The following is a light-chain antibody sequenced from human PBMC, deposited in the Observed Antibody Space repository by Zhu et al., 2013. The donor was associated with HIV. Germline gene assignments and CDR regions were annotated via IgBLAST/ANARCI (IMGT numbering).Light chain of an antibody. J-gene: IGKJ4*01. CDR3: QQYGSSPLT. CDR1: QSVSNTY. Sequence: DIVLTQSPGTLSLSPGERATLSCRANQSVSNTYLAWYQQNPGQAPMLLIFGASTRATGIPDRFSGSGSRTDFTLTINRLEPEDFAVYFCQQYGSSPLTFGGGTQVEIK. CDR2: GAS. V-gene: IGKV3-20*01.